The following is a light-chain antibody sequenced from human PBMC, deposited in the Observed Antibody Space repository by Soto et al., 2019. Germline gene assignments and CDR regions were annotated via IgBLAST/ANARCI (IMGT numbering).Light chain of an antibody. CDR3: CSYAGSSTHYV. V-gene: IGLV2-23*02. J-gene: IGLJ1*01. CDR2: EVS. Sequence: QSVLTQPASVSGSPGQSITISCTGTSSDVGSYNLVSWYQQHPGKAPKLMIYEVSKRPSGVSNRFSGSKSGNTASLTISGLQAEDEADYSCCSYAGSSTHYVFGTVTKVTVL. CDR1: SSDVGSYNL.